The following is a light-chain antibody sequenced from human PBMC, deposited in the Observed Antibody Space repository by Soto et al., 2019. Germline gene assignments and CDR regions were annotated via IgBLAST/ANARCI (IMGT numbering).Light chain of an antibody. J-gene: IGKJ1*01. Sequence: DIQMTQSPSSLSASVGDRVTITCQASQEISNYLNWYQQKAGKVPKLLIYDASNLETGVPSRFSGSGSGTDLTFTISSLQPEDIATYYCQQYDNIPRTFGQGTKVEIK. CDR3: QQYDNIPRT. V-gene: IGKV1-33*01. CDR1: QEISNY. CDR2: DAS.